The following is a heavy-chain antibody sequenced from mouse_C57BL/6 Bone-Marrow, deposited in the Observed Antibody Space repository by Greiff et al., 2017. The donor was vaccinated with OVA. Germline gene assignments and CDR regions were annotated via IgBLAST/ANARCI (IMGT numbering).Heavy chain of an antibody. CDR2: ISDGGSYT. D-gene: IGHD1-1*01. CDR1: GFTFSSYA. CDR3: ARDYGSSYVRMDY. Sequence: VQLKESGGGLVKPGGSLKLSCAASGFTFSSYAMSWVRQTPEKRLEWVATISDGGSYTYYPDNVKGRFTISRDNAKNNLYLQMSHLKSEDTAMYYCARDYGSSYVRMDYWGQGTSVTVSS. V-gene: IGHV5-4*01. J-gene: IGHJ4*01.